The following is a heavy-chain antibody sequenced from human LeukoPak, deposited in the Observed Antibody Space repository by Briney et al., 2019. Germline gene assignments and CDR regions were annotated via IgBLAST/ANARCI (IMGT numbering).Heavy chain of an antibody. Sequence: GGSLRLSCAASGFMFSSYAMHWVRQAPGKGLEWVACISSDGSNKYYTDSVKGRFTISRDNSKNTLYLQMNSLRAEDTAVYYCARAVHYYDSLGAAFDLWGQGTMVTVSS. CDR2: ISSDGSNK. D-gene: IGHD3-22*01. V-gene: IGHV3-30*03. CDR1: GFMFSSYA. J-gene: IGHJ3*01. CDR3: ARAVHYYDSLGAAFDL.